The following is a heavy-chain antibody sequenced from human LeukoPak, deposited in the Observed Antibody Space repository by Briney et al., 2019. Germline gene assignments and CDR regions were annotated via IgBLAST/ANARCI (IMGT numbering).Heavy chain of an antibody. D-gene: IGHD6-19*01. V-gene: IGHV3-23*01. Sequence: GGSLRLSCAASGFTISGFGMTWVRQAPGKGLEWVSVIGSSGNTYYAGSVKGRFTISRDNSKNTLYLQMNSLRAEDTAVYYCAKDTGYSSGWYDCWGQGTLVTVSS. CDR3: AKDTGYSSGWYDC. CDR2: IGSSGNT. J-gene: IGHJ5*01. CDR1: GFTISGFG.